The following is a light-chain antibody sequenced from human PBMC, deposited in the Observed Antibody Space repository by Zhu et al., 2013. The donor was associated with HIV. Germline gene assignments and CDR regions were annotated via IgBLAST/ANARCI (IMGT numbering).Light chain of an antibody. CDR1: TSNIGNNY. Sequence: QSVLTQPPSVSAAPGQKVTISCAGSTSNIGNNYVSWYQQFPGTAPKLLIYDNNKRPSGVPDRFSGSKSGTSASLAISGLQSEDEADYYCATWDDSLSGRVFGGGTKLTVL. CDR3: ATWDDSLSGRV. J-gene: IGLJ3*02. V-gene: IGLV1-51*01. CDR2: DNN.